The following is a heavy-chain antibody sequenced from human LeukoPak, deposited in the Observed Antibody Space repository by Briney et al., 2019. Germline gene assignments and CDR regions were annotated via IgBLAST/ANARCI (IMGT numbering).Heavy chain of an antibody. CDR3: ARDSSGGLDY. D-gene: IGHD2-15*01. J-gene: IGHJ4*02. Sequence: PSETLSLTCTVSGGSITSYYWSWIRQPAGKGLKWIGRIYTSGSTNYNPSLKSRVTISVDTSKNQFSLKLSSVTAADTAVYYCARDSSGGLDYWGQGTLVTVSS. CDR1: GGSITSYY. CDR2: IYTSGST. V-gene: IGHV4-4*07.